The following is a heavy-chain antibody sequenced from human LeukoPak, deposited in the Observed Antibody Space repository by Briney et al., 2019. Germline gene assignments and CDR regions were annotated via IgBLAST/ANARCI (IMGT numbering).Heavy chain of an antibody. CDR2: ITTSSQV. D-gene: IGHD3-3*01. CDR3: ASIWSGSLDY. V-gene: IGHV3-21*01. CDR1: GLTFTRYS. J-gene: IGHJ4*02. Sequence: GGSLRLSCAASGLTFTRYSMNWVRQAPGKGLEWVSYITTSSQVYYADSVKGRFSISRDNAKNSLYLQMGSLRAEDTAVYYCASIWSGSLDYWGQGTLVTVSS.